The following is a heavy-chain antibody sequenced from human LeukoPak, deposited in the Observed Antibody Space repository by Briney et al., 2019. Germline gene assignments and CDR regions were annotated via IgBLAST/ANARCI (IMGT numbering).Heavy chain of an antibody. CDR3: ARVAIAVAGSTYYYYYYGMDV. J-gene: IGHJ6*04. CDR2: VIPIFGTA. D-gene: IGHD6-19*01. Sequence: SVKVSCKASGGTFSSYAISWVRQAPGQGLEWMGGVIPIFGTANYAQKFQGRVTITADESTSTAYMELSSLRSEDTAVYYCARVAIAVAGSTYYYYYYGMDVWGKGTTVTVSS. CDR1: GGTFSSYA. V-gene: IGHV1-69*01.